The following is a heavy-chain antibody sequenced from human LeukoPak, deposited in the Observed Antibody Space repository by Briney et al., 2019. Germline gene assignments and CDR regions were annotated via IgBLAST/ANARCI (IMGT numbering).Heavy chain of an antibody. V-gene: IGHV1-24*01. D-gene: IGHD3-3*01. CDR3: APLDFWVPST. CDR1: GYTLNELS. Sequence: ASVKVSCKVSGYTLNELSIQWVRQAAGKGLEWMGGFDPEYGETVYAQKFQGRVTMAEDTSTDTAYMELSSLRSEDTAVYYCAPLDFWVPSTWGQGTLVTVSS. J-gene: IGHJ5*02. CDR2: FDPEYGET.